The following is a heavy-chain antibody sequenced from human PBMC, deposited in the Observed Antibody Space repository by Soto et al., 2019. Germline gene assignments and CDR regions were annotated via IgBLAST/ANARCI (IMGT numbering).Heavy chain of an antibody. Sequence: EVQLLESGGGLVQPGGSLRLSCAASGFTFSSYAMSWVRQAPGKGLEWVSAISGSGGSTYYADSVKGRFTISRDNSKNTLYLQMNSLRAEDTAVYYCAKVGVSPLLSLAAAGTYPNGYYFDYWGQGTLVTVSS. CDR2: ISGSGGST. CDR3: AKVGVSPLLSLAAAGTYPNGYYFDY. D-gene: IGHD6-13*01. J-gene: IGHJ4*02. V-gene: IGHV3-23*01. CDR1: GFTFSSYA.